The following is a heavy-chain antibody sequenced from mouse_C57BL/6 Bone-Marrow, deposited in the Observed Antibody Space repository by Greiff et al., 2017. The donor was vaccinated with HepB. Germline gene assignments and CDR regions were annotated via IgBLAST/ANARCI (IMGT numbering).Heavy chain of an antibody. J-gene: IGHJ4*01. D-gene: IGHD2-4*01. CDR1: GFTFSDYG. V-gene: IGHV5-17*01. CDR2: ISSGSSTI. Sequence: DVQLVESGGGLVKPGGSLKLSCAASGFTFSDYGMHWVRQAPEKGLEWVAYISSGSSTIYYADTVKGRFTISRDNAKNTLCLQMTSLRSEDTAMYYCARGVYYDYDEGYYYAMDYWGQGTSVTVSS. CDR3: ARGVYYDYDEGYYYAMDY.